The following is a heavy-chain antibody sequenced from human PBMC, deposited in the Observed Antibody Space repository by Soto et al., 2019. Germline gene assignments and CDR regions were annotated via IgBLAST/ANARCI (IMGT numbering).Heavy chain of an antibody. CDR1: GGSISGYY. CDR3: ARGGYDSSGYPFDY. Sequence: SETLSLTCTVSGGSISGYYWSWIRQPPGKGLEWIGYIYYSGSTSYNPSLKSRVTISVDTSKNQFSLKLSSVTAADTAVYYCARGGYDSSGYPFDYWGQGTLVTVSS. CDR2: IYYSGST. D-gene: IGHD3-22*01. V-gene: IGHV4-59*01. J-gene: IGHJ4*02.